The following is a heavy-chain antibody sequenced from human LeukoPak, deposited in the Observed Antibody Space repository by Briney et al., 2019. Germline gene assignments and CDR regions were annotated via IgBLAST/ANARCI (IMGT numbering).Heavy chain of an antibody. CDR1: GFTFSDYY. CDR2: ISSSSSDT. Sequence: GGSLRLSCAASGFTFSDYYMSWLRQAPGKGLEWVSRISSSSSDTKYADSVKGRFTISRDNAKKSLYLQMNSLRAEDTAVYYCARDDGLDVFDVWGQGTAVTVSS. CDR3: ARDDGLDVFDV. J-gene: IGHJ3*01. D-gene: IGHD2-8*01. V-gene: IGHV3-11*05.